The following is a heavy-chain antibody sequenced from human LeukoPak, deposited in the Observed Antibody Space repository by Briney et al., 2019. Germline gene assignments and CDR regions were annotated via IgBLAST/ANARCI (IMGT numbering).Heavy chain of an antibody. V-gene: IGHV4-39*01. D-gene: IGHD5-24*01. CDR3: ARIPRDGYNYVRDY. J-gene: IGHJ4*02. CDR1: GGSISSSTYY. CDR2: IYYSGST. Sequence: SETLSLTCTVSGGSISSSTYYWGWIRQPPGKGLEWIGSIYYSGSTYCNPSLKSRVTISLDTSKKQFSLKLSSVTAADTAVYYCARIPRDGYNYVRDYWGQGTLVTVSS.